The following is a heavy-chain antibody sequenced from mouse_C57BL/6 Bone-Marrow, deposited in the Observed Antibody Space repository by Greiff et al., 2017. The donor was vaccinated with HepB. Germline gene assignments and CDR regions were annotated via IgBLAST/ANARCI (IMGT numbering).Heavy chain of an antibody. CDR1: GYSFPSYY. D-gene: IGHD1-1*01. CDR3: AITTVVAEGFAY. V-gene: IGHV1-66*01. J-gene: IGHJ3*01. Sequence: VQLQESGPELVKPGASVKISCKASGYSFPSYYIHWVKQRPGQGLEWIGWIYPGSGNTKYNEKFKGKATLTADTSSSTAYMQLSSLTSEESAVYYCAITTVVAEGFAYWGQGTLVTVSA. CDR2: IYPGSGNT.